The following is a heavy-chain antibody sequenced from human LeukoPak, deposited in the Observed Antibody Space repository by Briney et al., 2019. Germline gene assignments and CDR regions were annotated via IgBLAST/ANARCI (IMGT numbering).Heavy chain of an antibody. CDR2: IIPILGIA. V-gene: IGHV1-69*04. D-gene: IGHD3-9*01. Sequence: SVKVSCKASGYIFTRYGINWVRQAPGQGLEWMGRIIPILGIANYAQKFQGRVTITADKSTSTAYMELSSLRSEDTAVYYCARDRYYDILTGPFYRAYYYGMDVWGQGTTVTVSS. CDR1: GYIFTRYG. CDR3: ARDRYYDILTGPFYRAYYYGMDV. J-gene: IGHJ6*02.